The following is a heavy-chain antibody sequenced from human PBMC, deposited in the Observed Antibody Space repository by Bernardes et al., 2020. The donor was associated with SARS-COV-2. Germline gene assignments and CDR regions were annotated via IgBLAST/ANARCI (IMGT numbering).Heavy chain of an antibody. CDR3: AGDLRGLHLGGGVVY. J-gene: IGHJ4*02. CDR1: GYTFNGFY. Sequence: ASVKVSCKASGYTFNGFYMHWVRQAPGQGLEWMGRIHPNSGGTNYAQNFQGRVTMTTDTSITTAYMELNSLRSDDTAVYYCAGDLRGLHLGGGVVYWGQGTLVTVSS. V-gene: IGHV1-2*06. D-gene: IGHD3-16*01. CDR2: IHPNSGGT.